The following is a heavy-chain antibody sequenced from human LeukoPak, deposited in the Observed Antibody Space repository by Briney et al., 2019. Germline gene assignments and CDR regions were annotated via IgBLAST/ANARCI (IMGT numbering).Heavy chain of an antibody. V-gene: IGHV1-69*06. CDR1: GGTFSSYA. J-gene: IGHJ6*03. CDR3: ARVVGLTGYSSSWYSGYYYYMDV. D-gene: IGHD6-13*01. CDR2: IIPIFGTT. Sequence: ASVTVSCKASGGTFSSYAISWVRQAPGQGLEWMGGIIPIFGTTNYAQKFQDRVTITADKSTSTAYMELSSLRSEDTAVYYCARVVGLTGYSSSWYSGYYYYMDVWGKGTTVTVSS.